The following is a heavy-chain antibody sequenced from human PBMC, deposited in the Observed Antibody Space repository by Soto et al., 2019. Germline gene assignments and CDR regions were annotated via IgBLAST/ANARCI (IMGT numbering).Heavy chain of an antibody. CDR1: GGSISSSSYY. J-gene: IGHJ4*02. D-gene: IGHD3-10*01. Sequence: SETLSLTCTVSGGSISSSSYYWGWIRQPPGKGLEWIGSIYYSGSTYYNPSLKSRVTISVDTSKNQFSLKLSSVTAADTAVYYCARSEPLFRGVTPHRPRLYYFDYWGQGTLVTVSS. V-gene: IGHV4-39*01. CDR2: IYYSGST. CDR3: ARSEPLFRGVTPHRPRLYYFDY.